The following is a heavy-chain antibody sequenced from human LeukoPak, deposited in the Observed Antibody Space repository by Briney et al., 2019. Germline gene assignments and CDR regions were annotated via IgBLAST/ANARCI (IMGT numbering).Heavy chain of an antibody. CDR2: ISSSSTYT. J-gene: IGHJ4*02. D-gene: IGHD4-17*01. CDR1: GFTFSDYY. V-gene: IGHV3-11*03. CDR3: ARRMTSVTTFDY. Sequence: GGTLRLSCAASGFTFSDYYMSWMRQAPGKGLEWVSYISSSSTYTSYADSVKGRFTISRDNARNSLYLQMSSLRADDTAVYYCARRMTSVTTFDYWGQGTLVTVSS.